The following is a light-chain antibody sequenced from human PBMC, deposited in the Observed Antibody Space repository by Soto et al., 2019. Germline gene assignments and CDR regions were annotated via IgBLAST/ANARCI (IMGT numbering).Light chain of an antibody. J-gene: IGKJ1*01. V-gene: IGKV3D-15*01. CDR1: QSVSTN. CDR3: QQYDKWPET. Sequence: EVVMTQSPATVSVSPGERATLSCRASQSVSTNLAWYQQKPGQAPRLLIYGASGRATAIPARFSGSGSGTEFTLTISRLPSEDCAIYYCQQYDKWPETFGQGTKVEIK. CDR2: GAS.